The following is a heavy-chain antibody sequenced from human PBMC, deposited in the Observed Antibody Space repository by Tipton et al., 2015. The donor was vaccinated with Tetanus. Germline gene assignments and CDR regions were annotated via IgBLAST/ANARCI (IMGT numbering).Heavy chain of an antibody. V-gene: IGHV4-30-2*01. CDR2: IYASGTT. D-gene: IGHD5-24*01. CDR3: ARYNSYFYAMDV. CDR1: GGSITRGAYS. Sequence: LRLSCALSGGSITRGAYSWSWIRQPPGKGLEWIGYIYASGTTYSNPSLKSRVTISVGETKRQFSLNLTSVTAADPAVYYCARYNSYFYAMDVWGQGTTVTVSS. J-gene: IGHJ6*02.